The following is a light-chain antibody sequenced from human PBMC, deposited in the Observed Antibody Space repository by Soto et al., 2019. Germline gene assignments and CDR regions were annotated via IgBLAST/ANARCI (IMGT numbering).Light chain of an antibody. CDR1: QSVSSSY. CDR3: QQDGSSPWT. CDR2: GAS. Sequence: EIVLTQSPGTLSLSPGERATLSCRASQSVSSSYLAWYQQKPGQAPRLLIYGASSRATGIPVRFSGSGSRTDFTLTISRLEPEDFAVYYCQQDGSSPWTFGQGTKVEIK. V-gene: IGKV3-20*01. J-gene: IGKJ1*01.